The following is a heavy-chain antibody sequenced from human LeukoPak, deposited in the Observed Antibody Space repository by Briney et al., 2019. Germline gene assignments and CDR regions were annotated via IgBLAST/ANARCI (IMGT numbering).Heavy chain of an antibody. CDR1: GGTFSSYA. J-gene: IGHJ6*03. CDR3: ASNSGSYWSLSLYYYMDV. D-gene: IGHD1-26*01. CDR2: IIPIFGTA. V-gene: IGHV1-69*06. Sequence: SVKVSCKASGGTFSSYAISWVRQAPGQGLEWMGGIIPIFGTANYAQKFQGRVTITADKSTSTAYMELSSLRSDDTAVYYCASNSGSYWSLSLYYYMDVWGKGTTVIVSS.